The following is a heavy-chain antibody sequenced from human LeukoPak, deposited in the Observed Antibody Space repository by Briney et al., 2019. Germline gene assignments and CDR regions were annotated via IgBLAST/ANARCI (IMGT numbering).Heavy chain of an antibody. CDR1: GFSFSNYA. J-gene: IGHJ4*02. CDR3: AKWGDYDVLTGYYDSDY. CDR2: VSGRDTGT. V-gene: IGHV3-23*01. D-gene: IGHD3-9*01. Sequence: GGSLRLSCAASGFSFSNYAMSWVCHAPGKGLGWVSAVSGRDTGTYYTDSVKGRFTISRDNSKNTLYLQMNSLSAEDTAIYYCAKWGDYDVLTGYYDSDYWGQGTLVTVSS.